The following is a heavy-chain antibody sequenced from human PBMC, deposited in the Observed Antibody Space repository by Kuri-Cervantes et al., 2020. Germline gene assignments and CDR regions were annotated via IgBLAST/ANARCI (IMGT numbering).Heavy chain of an antibody. D-gene: IGHD3-10*01. CDR2: ISSSGDTK. Sequence: GGSLRLSCAASGFTVSSYSMGWVRQAPGKGLEWVSYISSSGDTKFYADSMKGRFTISRDNAKNALFLQMSSRRDDDTAVYYCERDNRAFGSGNYNYFYGMDVWGQGTTVTVSS. CDR3: ERDNRAFGSGNYNYFYGMDV. V-gene: IGHV3-48*02. J-gene: IGHJ6*02. CDR1: GFTVSSYS.